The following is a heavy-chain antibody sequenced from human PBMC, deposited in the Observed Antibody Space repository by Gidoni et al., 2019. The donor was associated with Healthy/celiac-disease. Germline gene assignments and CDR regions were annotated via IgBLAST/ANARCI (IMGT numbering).Heavy chain of an antibody. J-gene: IGHJ4*02. CDR1: GFTFSSYG. CDR3: ARETYYYDSSGSPYFDY. Sequence: QVQLVESGGGVVQPGRSLRLSCAASGFTFSSYGMHWVRQAPGKGLEWVAVIWYDGSNKYYADSVKGRFTISGDNSKNTLYLQMNSLRAEGTAVYYCARETYYYDSSGSPYFDYWGQGTLVTVSS. D-gene: IGHD3-22*01. CDR2: IWYDGSNK. V-gene: IGHV3-33*01.